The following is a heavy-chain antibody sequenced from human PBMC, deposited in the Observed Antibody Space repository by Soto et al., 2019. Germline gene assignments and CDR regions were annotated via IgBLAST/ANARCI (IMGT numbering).Heavy chain of an antibody. V-gene: IGHV4-39*01. CDR1: GGSISSSSYY. J-gene: IGHJ4*02. CDR2: IYYSGST. D-gene: IGHD2-15*01. Sequence: QLQLQESGPGLVKPSETLSLTCTVSGGSISSSSYYWGWIRQPPGKGLEWIGSIYYSGSTYYNPSLKSRVTISVDTSKNQFSLKLSSVTAADTAVYYCASHRIQCSGGSCYSRGFDYWGQGTLVTVSS. CDR3: ASHRIQCSGGSCYSRGFDY.